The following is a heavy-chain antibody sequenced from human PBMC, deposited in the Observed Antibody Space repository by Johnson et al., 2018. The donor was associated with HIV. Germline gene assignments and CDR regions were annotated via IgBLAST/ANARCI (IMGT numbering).Heavy chain of an antibody. Sequence: QVQLMESGGGVVQPGRSLRLSCAASGFTFSSYGMHWVRQAPGKGLEWVAVISYDGSNKYYADSVKGRFTISRDNAKNSLYLQMNSLRAEDTAVYYCARDGDTVTTQGAFDFWGQGTMVTVSS. D-gene: IGHD4-17*01. CDR1: GFTFSSYG. CDR2: ISYDGSNK. J-gene: IGHJ3*01. CDR3: ARDGDTVTTQGAFDF. V-gene: IGHV3-30*03.